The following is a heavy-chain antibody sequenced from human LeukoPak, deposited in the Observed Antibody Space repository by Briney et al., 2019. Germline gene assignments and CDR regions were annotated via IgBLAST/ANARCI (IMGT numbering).Heavy chain of an antibody. J-gene: IGHJ4*02. CDR2: IKSKTDGGTT. Sequence: AGGSLRLSCAASAFTFRSHAMSWVRQAPGKGLKWVGRIKSKTDGGTTDYAAPVKGRFTISRDDSKNTLYLQMNSLKTEDTAVYYCTTGLVITFGGVTDWGQGTLVTVSS. D-gene: IGHD3-16*01. CDR1: AFTFRSHA. CDR3: TTGLVITFGGVTD. V-gene: IGHV3-15*01.